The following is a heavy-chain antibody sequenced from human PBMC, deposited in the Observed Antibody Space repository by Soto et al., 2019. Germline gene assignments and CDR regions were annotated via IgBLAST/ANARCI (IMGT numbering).Heavy chain of an antibody. CDR3: ARDQECAAPYCSSTSGVAVYYYSMDV. D-gene: IGHD2-2*01. CDR2: TYYRSKWYN. CDR1: GDSVSSNSAA. V-gene: IGHV6-1*01. Sequence: PSQTLSLTCAISGDSVSSNSAAWNWIRQSPSRGLEWLGRTYYRSKWYNDYAVSVKSRITINPDTSKNQFSLQLNSVSPEDTAVYYCARDQECAAPYCSSTSGVAVYYYSMDVWGKGTTVTVSS. J-gene: IGHJ6*03.